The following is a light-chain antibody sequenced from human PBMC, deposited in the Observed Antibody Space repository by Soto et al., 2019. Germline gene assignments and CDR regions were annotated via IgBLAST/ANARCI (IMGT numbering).Light chain of an antibody. V-gene: IGLV2-11*01. CDR1: SSDVGGYNY. CDR2: DVS. CDR3: CSFAGSYAYV. Sequence: QSALTQPRSVSGSPGQSVTISCTGTSSDVGGYNYVSWYQQHPGKPPKLLIYDVSKRPSGVPDCFSGYKSGNTASLTIPVLQAEDEADYYCCSFAGSYAYVFGTGTKVTVL. J-gene: IGLJ1*01.